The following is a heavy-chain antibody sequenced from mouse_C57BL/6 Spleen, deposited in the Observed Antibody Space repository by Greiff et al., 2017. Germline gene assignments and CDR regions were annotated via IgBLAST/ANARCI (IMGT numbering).Heavy chain of an antibody. Sequence: VQLQQSGPELVKPGASVKIPCKASGYTFTDYNMDWVKQSHGKSLEWIGDINPNNGGTIYNQKFKGKATLTVDKSSSTAYMELRSLPSEDTAVYYCARERRDYYAMDYWGQGTSVTVSS. V-gene: IGHV1-18*01. J-gene: IGHJ4*01. CDR2: INPNNGGT. CDR3: ARERRDYYAMDY. CDR1: GYTFTDYN.